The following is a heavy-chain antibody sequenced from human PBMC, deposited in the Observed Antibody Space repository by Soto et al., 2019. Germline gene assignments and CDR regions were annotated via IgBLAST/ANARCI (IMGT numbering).Heavy chain of an antibody. CDR1: GFTFSSYA. CDR3: AKAIGEWLVRDWFDP. D-gene: IGHD6-19*01. Sequence: GGSLRLSXAASGFTFSSYAMSWVRQAPGKGLEWVSAISGSGGSTYYADSVKGRFTISRDNSKNTLYLQMNSLRAEDTAVYYCAKAIGEWLVRDWFDPWGQGTLVTVSS. V-gene: IGHV3-23*01. CDR2: ISGSGGST. J-gene: IGHJ5*02.